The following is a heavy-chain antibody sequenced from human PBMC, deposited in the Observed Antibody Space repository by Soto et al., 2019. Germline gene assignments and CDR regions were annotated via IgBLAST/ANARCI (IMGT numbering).Heavy chain of an antibody. J-gene: IGHJ4*02. CDR2: SYYTGSS. V-gene: IGHV4-31*03. CDR1: GGSISSGGYY. D-gene: IGHD5-12*01. CDR3: ARDLRGYSRYDYLDY. Sequence: SETLSLTCTVSGGSISSGGYYWSWIRQHPGKGLEWVGCSYYTGSSYYNPSLKSRVTISVDASKNQLSLRLASVTAVDTAVYYCARDLRGYSRYDYLDYWGQGIPVTVSS.